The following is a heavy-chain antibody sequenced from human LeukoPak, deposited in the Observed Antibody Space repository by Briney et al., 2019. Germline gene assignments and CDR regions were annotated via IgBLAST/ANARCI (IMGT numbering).Heavy chain of an antibody. CDR2: ITPIFRTP. Sequence: SVKVSCKASGGTFSSTTINWVRQAPGQGLEWMGGITPIFRTPNYAQKFQGRVTITAVESMSTAYMELSSLRSEDTAVYYCATEGYSSGWYRCWGQGTLVTVSS. V-gene: IGHV1-69*01. J-gene: IGHJ4*02. CDR3: ATEGYSSGWYRC. CDR1: GGTFSSTT. D-gene: IGHD6-19*01.